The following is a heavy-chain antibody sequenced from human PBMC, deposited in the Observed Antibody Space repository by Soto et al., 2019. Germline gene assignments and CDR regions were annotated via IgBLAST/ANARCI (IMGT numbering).Heavy chain of an antibody. D-gene: IGHD6-19*01. CDR2: INAGNGNT. J-gene: IGHJ4*02. CDR1: GYTFTGYS. CDR3: ARAVAVAGLGYYFDY. Sequence: APVEVSCKASGYTFTGYSIHWVRQAPGQRLEWMGWINAGNGNTKYSQKFQGRVTITRDTSASTAYMELSSLRSEDTAVYYCARAVAVAGLGYYFDYWGQGTLVTVSS. V-gene: IGHV1-3*01.